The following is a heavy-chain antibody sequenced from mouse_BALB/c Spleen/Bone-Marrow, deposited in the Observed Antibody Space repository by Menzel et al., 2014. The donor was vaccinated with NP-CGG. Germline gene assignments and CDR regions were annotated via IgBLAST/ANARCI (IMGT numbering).Heavy chain of an antibody. Sequence: QVHVKQSGAELAKPGASVKMSCKASGYTFTSYWMHWVKQRPGQGLEWIGYINPSTTYSAYNQKFKDKATLTADKSSSTVYMQLSSLTSEDSAVYYCAIYYRYGCFDYWGQGTTLTVSS. CDR2: INPSTTYS. V-gene: IGHV1-7*01. D-gene: IGHD2-14*01. CDR1: GYTFTSYW. J-gene: IGHJ2*01. CDR3: AIYYRYGCFDY.